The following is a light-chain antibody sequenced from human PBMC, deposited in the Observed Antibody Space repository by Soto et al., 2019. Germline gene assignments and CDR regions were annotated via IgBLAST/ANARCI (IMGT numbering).Light chain of an antibody. Sequence: EIVLTQSPATLSLSPGERATLTCRASQSVSSYLAWYQQKPGQAPRLLIYDASNRATGIPARFSGSGSGTDFTLTISSLEPEDFAVYYCQQRSTPFSFGPGTKLDI. V-gene: IGKV3-11*01. CDR1: QSVSSY. J-gene: IGKJ3*01. CDR3: QQRSTPFS. CDR2: DAS.